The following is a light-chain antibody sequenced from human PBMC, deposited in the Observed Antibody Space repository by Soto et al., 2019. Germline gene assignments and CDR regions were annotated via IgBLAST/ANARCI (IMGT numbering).Light chain of an antibody. CDR1: QSISSY. CDR2: AAS. J-gene: IGKJ5*01. V-gene: IGKV1-39*01. Sequence: DIQVTQSPPTLSASVGDRFTITWRASQSISSYLNWYQQKPGKAPKLLIYAASSLQSGVPSRFSGSGSGTDFTLTISSLQPEDFATYFCQQLNSYPITFGQGTRLEI. CDR3: QQLNSYPIT.